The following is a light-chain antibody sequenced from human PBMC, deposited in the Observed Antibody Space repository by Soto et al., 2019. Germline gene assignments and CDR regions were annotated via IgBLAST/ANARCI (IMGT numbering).Light chain of an antibody. CDR3: QQYYSYPIT. J-gene: IGKJ5*01. Sequence: DIQMTQSPSTLSASVGDRVTITFRASQSISYWLAWYQQKPGKAPKLLIYATSTLQGGVPSRFSGSGSGTDFTLTISCLQSEDFATYYCQQYYSYPITFGQGTRLEIK. CDR2: ATS. V-gene: IGKV1-5*01. CDR1: QSISYW.